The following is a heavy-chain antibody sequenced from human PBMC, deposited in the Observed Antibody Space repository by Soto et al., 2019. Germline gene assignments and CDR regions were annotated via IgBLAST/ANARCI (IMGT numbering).Heavy chain of an antibody. V-gene: IGHV4-38-2*02. CDR2: IYHSGST. CDR1: GYSISTGFN. CDR3: ARESPYYYDSSGLDY. D-gene: IGHD3-22*01. Sequence: SETLSLTCAVSGYSISTGFNWAWIRQPPGKGLEWIGSIYHSGSTYYNLSLKSRVTISSDASKNQISLKLSSVTAADTAVYYCARESPYYYDSSGLDYWGQGTLVTVSS. J-gene: IGHJ4*02.